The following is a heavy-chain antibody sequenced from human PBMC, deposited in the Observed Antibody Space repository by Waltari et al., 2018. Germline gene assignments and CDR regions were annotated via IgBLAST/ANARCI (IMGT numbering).Heavy chain of an antibody. V-gene: IGHV3-21*01. Sequence: EVQLVASVGGLVKPGGSLRLSCAASVFLFNTFAMNWVRQAPGKGLEWVSSISSRSTYIYYADSVKGRFTSSRDNARSSLFLQMNSLRAEDTAVYYCARDEGGQYQGDFDYWGQGTLVSVSS. J-gene: IGHJ4*02. CDR2: ISSRSTYI. CDR3: ARDEGGQYQGDFDY. CDR1: VFLFNTFA. D-gene: IGHD3-16*01.